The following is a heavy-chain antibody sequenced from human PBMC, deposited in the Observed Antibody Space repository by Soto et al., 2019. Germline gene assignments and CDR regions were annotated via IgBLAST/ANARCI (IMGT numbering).Heavy chain of an antibody. CDR2: IYWDDDE. V-gene: IGHV2-5*02. Sequence: QITLKESGPTLVKPTQTLTLTCNFSGFSLTTDGVGVGWVRQPPGGALEWLSLIYWDDDERYSPSRKTRLTTTKDPSKNQVDLIMTNMDPVDTATYYCAHSRNLITEDAQVGDFDYWGQGILVTVSS. D-gene: IGHD3-10*01. J-gene: IGHJ4*02. CDR1: GFSLTTDGVG. CDR3: AHSRNLITEDAQVGDFDY.